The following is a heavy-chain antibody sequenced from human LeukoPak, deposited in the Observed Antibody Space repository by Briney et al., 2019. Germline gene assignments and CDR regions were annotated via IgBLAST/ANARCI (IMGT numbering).Heavy chain of an antibody. D-gene: IGHD7-27*01. CDR1: GGSISSYY. CDR3: ARHTPNRVGDAFDI. J-gene: IGHJ3*02. CDR2: IYYSGST. V-gene: IGHV4-59*08. Sequence: SETLSLTCTVSGGSISSYYWIWIRQPPGKGLEWIGYIYYSGSTTYNPSLKSRVTMSVDTSKTQFSLQLSSVTAADTAVYYCARHTPNRVGDAFDIWGQGTMVTVSS.